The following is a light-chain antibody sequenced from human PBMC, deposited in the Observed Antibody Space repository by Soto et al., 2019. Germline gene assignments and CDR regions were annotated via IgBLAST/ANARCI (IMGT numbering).Light chain of an antibody. V-gene: IGKV4-1*01. CDR1: QSVLYSSNNKNY. CDR3: QQYYSTPWT. CDR2: WAS. J-gene: IGKJ1*01. Sequence: DIVMTQSPDSLAVSLGERATINCKSSQSVLYSSNNKNYLAWYHQKPGQPPKLHIYWASTRESGVPDRFSGSGSGSDFTLTISSLQAEDVAVYYCQQYYSTPWTFGQGTKVEIK.